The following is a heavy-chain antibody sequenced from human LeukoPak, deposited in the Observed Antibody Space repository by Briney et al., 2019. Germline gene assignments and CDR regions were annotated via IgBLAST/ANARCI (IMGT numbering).Heavy chain of an antibody. CDR1: GGSISSSSYY. D-gene: IGHD3-3*01. Sequence: SETLSLTCTVSGGSISSSSYYWGWIRQPPGKGLEWIGSIYYSGSTYYNPSLKSRVTISVDTSKNQFSLKLSSVTAADTAVYYCARAVTIFGMWFDPWGQGTLVTVSS. CDR2: IYYSGST. J-gene: IGHJ5*02. V-gene: IGHV4-39*07. CDR3: ARAVTIFGMWFDP.